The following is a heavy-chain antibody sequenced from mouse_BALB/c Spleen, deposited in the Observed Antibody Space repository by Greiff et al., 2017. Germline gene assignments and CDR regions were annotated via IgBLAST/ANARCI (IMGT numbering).Heavy chain of an antibody. CDR2: ISTYYGDA. Sequence: QVQLKESEAELVRPGVSVKISCKGSGYTFTDYAMHWVKQSHAKSLEWIGVISTYYGDASYNQKFKGKATMTVDKSSSTAYMELARLTSEDSAIYYCARITTAMDYWGQGTSVTVSS. CDR3: ARITTAMDY. D-gene: IGHD1-3*01. J-gene: IGHJ4*01. V-gene: IGHV1S137*01. CDR1: GYTFTDYA.